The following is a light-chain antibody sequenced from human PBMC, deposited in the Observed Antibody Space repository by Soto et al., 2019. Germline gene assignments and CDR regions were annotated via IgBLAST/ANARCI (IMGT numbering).Light chain of an antibody. CDR1: QDITNY. CDR2: DAS. V-gene: IGKV1-33*01. Sequence: DIQLTQSPSSLSASVGDRVTITCQASQDITNYLNWYQQKPGKAPKLLTYDASNLETGVPSRFSGSGFGTDFTFTISSLQPEDIATYYCQQYDNLLIAFGQGTRLDIK. CDR3: QQYDNLLIA. J-gene: IGKJ5*01.